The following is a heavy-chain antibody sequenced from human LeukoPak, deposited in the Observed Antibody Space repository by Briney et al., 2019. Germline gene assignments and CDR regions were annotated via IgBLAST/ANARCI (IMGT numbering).Heavy chain of an antibody. D-gene: IGHD1-26*01. V-gene: IGHV4-39*01. Sequence: PETLSLTCAVSGASVSGSNYYWGWIRQPPGKGLEWIGNIYSSGSTYYNASLQSRVTISIDTSKNQFSLRLNSVTAADTAMYYCAKSGGYGLIDYWGQGTRVTVSS. CDR2: IYSSGST. J-gene: IGHJ4*02. CDR3: AKSGGYGLIDY. CDR1: GASVSGSNYY.